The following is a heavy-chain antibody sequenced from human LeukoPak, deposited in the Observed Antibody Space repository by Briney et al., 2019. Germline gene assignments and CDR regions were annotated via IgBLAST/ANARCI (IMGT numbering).Heavy chain of an antibody. Sequence: SQTLSLTCALSGGSISSGGYSWSWIRQPPGKGLEWIGYIYDSGSTYYNPSLKSRVTISVDRSKNQFSLKLSSVTAADTAVYYCARGPITPYYYDSSGYYWGGPFDYWGQGTLVTVSS. CDR1: GGSISSGGYS. CDR2: IYDSGST. J-gene: IGHJ4*02. D-gene: IGHD3-22*01. V-gene: IGHV4-30-2*01. CDR3: ARGPITPYYYDSSGYYWGGPFDY.